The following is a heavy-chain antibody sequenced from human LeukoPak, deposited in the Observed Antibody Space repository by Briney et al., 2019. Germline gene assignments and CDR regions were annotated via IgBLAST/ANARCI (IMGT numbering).Heavy chain of an antibody. J-gene: IGHJ6*03. D-gene: IGHD3-3*01. CDR1: GFRFNNFG. V-gene: IGHV3-49*04. CDR3: TRDGLEWLRPYYYYYMDV. CDR2: IRSKLYGGTT. Sequence: PGGSLRLSCAASGFRFNNFGMTWVRQAPGKGLEWVGFIRSKLYGGTTEYAASVKGRFTISRDDSKSIAYPQMNSLKIEDTAVYFCTRDGLEWLRPYYYYYMDVWGKGTTVTVSS.